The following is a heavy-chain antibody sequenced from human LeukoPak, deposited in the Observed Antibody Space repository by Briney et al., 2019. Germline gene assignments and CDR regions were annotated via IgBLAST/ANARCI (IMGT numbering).Heavy chain of an antibody. V-gene: IGHV3-23*01. D-gene: IGHD6-19*01. Sequence: GGSLRLSCAASGFTFSSYDMSWVRQAPGKGLEWVSAISGSGGSTYYADSVKGRFTISRDNSKNTLYLQMNSLRAEDTAVYYCAKDEPRAAVAGNPFDYWGQGTLVTVSS. CDR3: AKDEPRAAVAGNPFDY. CDR2: ISGSGGST. CDR1: GFTFSSYD. J-gene: IGHJ4*02.